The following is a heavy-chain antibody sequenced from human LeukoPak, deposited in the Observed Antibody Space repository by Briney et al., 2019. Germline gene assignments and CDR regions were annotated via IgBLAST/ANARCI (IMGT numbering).Heavy chain of an antibody. CDR1: GYTFTSYG. J-gene: IGHJ5*02. Sequence: ASVKVSCEASGYTFTSYGISWVRQAPGQGLEWMGWISAYNGNTNYAQKLQGRVTMTTDTSTSTAYMELRSLRSDDTAVYYCARDTAWFGELLSWFDPWGQGTLVTVSS. CDR3: ARDTAWFGELLSWFDP. V-gene: IGHV1-18*04. CDR2: ISAYNGNT. D-gene: IGHD3-10*01.